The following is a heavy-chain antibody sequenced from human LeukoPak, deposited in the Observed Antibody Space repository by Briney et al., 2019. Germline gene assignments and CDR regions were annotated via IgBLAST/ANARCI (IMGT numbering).Heavy chain of an antibody. D-gene: IGHD5-12*01. CDR2: ISYDGSNK. Sequence: GGSLRLSCAASGFTFSSYAMHWVRQAPGKGLEWVAVISYDGSNKYYADSVKGRFTISRDNSKNTLYLQMNSLRAEDTAVYYCARDREYSFGYDGLFDYWGQGTLVTVST. J-gene: IGHJ4*02. CDR3: ARDREYSFGYDGLFDY. V-gene: IGHV3-30-3*01. CDR1: GFTFSSYA.